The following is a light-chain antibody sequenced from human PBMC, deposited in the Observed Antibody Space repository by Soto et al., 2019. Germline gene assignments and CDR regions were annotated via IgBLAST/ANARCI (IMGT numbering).Light chain of an antibody. CDR3: QQYNTWPRT. V-gene: IGKV3-15*01. CDR1: QSVSSN. J-gene: IGKJ1*01. CDR2: GAS. Sequence: EIVMTQSPATLSVSPGERATLSCRASQSVSSNLAWYQQKPGQAPRLLIYGASTRATGIPARFSGSGSGTEFTLTISSLQSEDFAVYYCQQYNTWPRTFVQGTKVEIK.